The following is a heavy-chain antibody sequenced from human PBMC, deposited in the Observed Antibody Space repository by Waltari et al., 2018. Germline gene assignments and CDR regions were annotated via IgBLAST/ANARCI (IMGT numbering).Heavy chain of an antibody. CDR2: IYHSGST. CDR3: ASGYGFRELSPFDY. V-gene: IGHV4-34*01. Sequence: QVQLQQWGAGLLKPSETLSLTCAVYGGSFSGYYWSWIRQPPGKGLEWIGEIYHSGSTNYNPSLKSRVTISVDKSKNQFSLKLSSVTAADTAVYYCASGYGFRELSPFDYWGQGTLVTVSS. CDR1: GGSFSGYY. D-gene: IGHD3-10*01. J-gene: IGHJ4*02.